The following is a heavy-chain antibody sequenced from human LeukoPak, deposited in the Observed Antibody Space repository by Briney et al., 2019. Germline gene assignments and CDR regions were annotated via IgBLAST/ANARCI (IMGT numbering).Heavy chain of an antibody. D-gene: IGHD3-10*01. Sequence: GGSLRLSCAASGFTFSSYAMHWVRQAPGKGLEYVSAISSNGGSTYYANSVKGRFTISRDNSKNTLYLKMNSLRAEDTAVYYCAKDLSWFGELLMGNYYMDVWGKGTTVTISS. J-gene: IGHJ6*03. CDR3: AKDLSWFGELLMGNYYMDV. CDR2: ISSNGGST. V-gene: IGHV3-64*01. CDR1: GFTFSSYA.